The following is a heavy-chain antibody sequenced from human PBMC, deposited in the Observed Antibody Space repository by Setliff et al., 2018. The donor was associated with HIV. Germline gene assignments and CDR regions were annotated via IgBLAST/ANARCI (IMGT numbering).Heavy chain of an antibody. V-gene: IGHV3-23*01. CDR2: VGAVGGPT. D-gene: IGHD6-6*01. CDR1: GFTFSTYA. CDR3: ASEAWTSYRSSSGYYYYYMDV. Sequence: PGGSLRLSCAASGFTFSTYAMGWVRQAPGKGLEWVSTVGAVGGPTHYAESVKGRFTISKDNSKNTLYLQMSSLRDEDTAVYYCASEAWTSYRSSSGYYYYYMDVWGKGTTVTVSS. J-gene: IGHJ6*03.